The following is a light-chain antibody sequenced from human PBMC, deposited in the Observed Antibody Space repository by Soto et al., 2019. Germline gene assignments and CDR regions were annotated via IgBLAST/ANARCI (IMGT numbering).Light chain of an antibody. V-gene: IGKV3-11*01. J-gene: IGKJ4*01. Sequence: EIVLTQSPATLSLSPGERATLSCRASQSVSSYLAWYQQKHGQAPRLLIYDASTRAPGIPTRFSGSGSGTDFTITISSLEPEDLAVYYCQQRSDWPLAFGGGTKVEI. CDR1: QSVSSY. CDR2: DAS. CDR3: QQRSDWPLA.